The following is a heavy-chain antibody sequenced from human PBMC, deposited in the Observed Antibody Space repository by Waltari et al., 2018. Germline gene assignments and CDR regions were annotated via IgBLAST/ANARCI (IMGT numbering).Heavy chain of an antibody. CDR2: VVSTGST. CDR3: ARAVVFDSSGYPLWHFDH. V-gene: IGHV4-59*12. J-gene: IGHJ4*02. D-gene: IGHD3-22*01. Sequence: QVLLQESGPGLVKPSETLSPPCTVSGGSISPFYWSWIRQSAGRGLEWIGYVVSTGSTNYNPSLTSRVTISVDTSKNQFSLKLGSVTAADTAVYFCARAVVFDSSGYPLWHFDHWGQGALVTVSP. CDR1: GGSISPFY.